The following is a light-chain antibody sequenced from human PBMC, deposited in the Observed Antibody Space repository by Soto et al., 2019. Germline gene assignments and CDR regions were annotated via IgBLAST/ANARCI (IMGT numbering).Light chain of an antibody. CDR2: GAS. CDR1: QSVSSSF. Sequence: EIVLTQSPGTLSLSPGERATLSCRASQSVSSSFSAWYQQKPGQAPRLLIYGASSRATGIPDRFSGSGSGTDFTLTISRLEPEDFAVYYCHQYGSSPATFGQGTKVDIK. J-gene: IGKJ1*01. CDR3: HQYGSSPAT. V-gene: IGKV3-20*01.